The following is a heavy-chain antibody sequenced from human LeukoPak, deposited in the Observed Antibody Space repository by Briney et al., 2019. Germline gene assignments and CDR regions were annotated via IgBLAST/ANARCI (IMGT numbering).Heavy chain of an antibody. D-gene: IGHD6-19*01. J-gene: IGHJ4*02. CDR1: GFTFSSYG. CDR2: IWYDGSNK. V-gene: IGHV3-33*01. CDR3: ARDRSSGWSPFDY. Sequence: ARSLRLSCAASGFTFSSYGMHWVRQAPGKGLHWVAVIWYDGSNKYYADSVKGRFTISRDNSKNTLYLQMNSLRAEDTAVYYCARDRSSGWSPFDYWGQGTLVTVSS.